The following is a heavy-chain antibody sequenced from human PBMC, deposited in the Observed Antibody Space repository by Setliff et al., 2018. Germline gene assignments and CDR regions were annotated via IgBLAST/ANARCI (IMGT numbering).Heavy chain of an antibody. CDR1: PYSFSGYY. CDR2: INTNSGDT. V-gene: IGHV1-2*02. Sequence: GASVKVSCKTSPYSFSGYYIHWVRQAPGQGLEWMGWINTNSGDTRYAQKFQGRVTMTRDTSISTAYMELSRLRSDDTAVYYCARTKGVVDGYLDPWGQGTLVTVSS. D-gene: IGHD6-25*01. CDR3: ARTKGVVDGYLDP. J-gene: IGHJ5*02.